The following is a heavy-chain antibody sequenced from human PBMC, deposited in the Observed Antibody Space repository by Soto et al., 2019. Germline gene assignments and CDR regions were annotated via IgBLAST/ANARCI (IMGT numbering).Heavy chain of an antibody. Sequence: SQTLSLTCAISEYSVSSNSAAWNWIRQSPSRGLEWLGRTYYRSKWYNDYAVSVKSRITINPDTSKNQFSLQLNSVTPEDTAVYYRAREWIQIAVAGPYYESWIHCWDQG. CDR3: AREWIQIAVAGPYYESWIHC. CDR1: EYSVSSNSAA. V-gene: IGHV6-1*01. D-gene: IGHD5-18*01. CDR2: TYYRSKWYN. J-gene: IGHJ3*01.